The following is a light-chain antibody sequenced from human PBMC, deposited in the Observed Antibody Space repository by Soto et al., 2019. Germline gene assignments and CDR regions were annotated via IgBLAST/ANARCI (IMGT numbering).Light chain of an antibody. V-gene: IGLV2-14*01. CDR3: SSYRNGGTLI. J-gene: IGLJ2*01. Sequence: QSVLTQPASVSGSPGQSITISCTGTSSDVGGYNYVSWYQQHPGKAPKLMIYEVSNRPSGVSNRFSGSKSGNTASLTISGLQAEDEADYYCSSYRNGGTLIFGGGTQLTVL. CDR2: EVS. CDR1: SSDVGGYNY.